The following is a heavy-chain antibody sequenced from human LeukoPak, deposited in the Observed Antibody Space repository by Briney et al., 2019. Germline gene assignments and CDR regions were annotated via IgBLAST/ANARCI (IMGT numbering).Heavy chain of an antibody. V-gene: IGHV4-59*08. CDR2: IYYSGST. D-gene: IGHD2-2*01. CDR1: GGSISSYY. Sequence: PSETLSLTCTVSGGSISSYYWSWIRQPPGKGLEWIGYIYYSGSTNYNPSHKSRVTISVDTSKNQFSLKLSSVTAADTAVYYCARLTHRSRKVDYWGQGTLVTVSS. CDR3: ARLTHRSRKVDY. J-gene: IGHJ4*02.